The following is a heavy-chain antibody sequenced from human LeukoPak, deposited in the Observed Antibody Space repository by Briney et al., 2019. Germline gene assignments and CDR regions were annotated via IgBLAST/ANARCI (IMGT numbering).Heavy chain of an antibody. V-gene: IGHV3-30*02. D-gene: IGHD6-19*01. CDR3: GKDRLSLQWLAPGGY. CDR1: RFTFSSYG. Sequence: PGGSLRLSCAASRFTFSSYGMHWVRQAPGKGLEWVAYIQYDGSNEQYADSVKGRFTISRDNSKNTLYLQMNSLRAEDTAVYYCGKDRLSLQWLAPGGYWGQGTLVTVSS. CDR2: IQYDGSNE. J-gene: IGHJ4*02.